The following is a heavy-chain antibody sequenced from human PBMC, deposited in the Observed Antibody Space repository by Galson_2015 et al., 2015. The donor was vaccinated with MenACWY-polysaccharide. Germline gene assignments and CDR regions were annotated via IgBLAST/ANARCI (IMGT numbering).Heavy chain of an antibody. CDR1: GFTFSTYA. V-gene: IGHV3-30*18. CDR3: VKNGYTGSSYGYFDV. D-gene: IGHD1-26*01. CDR2: ISSSGDDE. Sequence: ASGFTFSTYAMHWVRQAPGQGLEWMATISSSGDDEYYADSVKGRFTISRDNSNNTLYLEMSSLRAGDTAVYYCVKNGYTGSSYGYFDVWGQGTLGTVSS. J-gene: IGHJ4*02.